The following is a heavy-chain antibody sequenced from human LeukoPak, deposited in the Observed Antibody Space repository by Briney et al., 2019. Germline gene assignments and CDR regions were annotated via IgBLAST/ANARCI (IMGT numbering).Heavy chain of an antibody. J-gene: IGHJ6*02. CDR2: IKTSAIT. CDR1: GRSLTTYH. CDR3: ASQMWEWYGLDV. D-gene: IGHD1-26*01. Sequence: PSETLSLTCAVYGRSLTTYHWSWIRQSPGKGLEWIGEIKTSAITNYNPSLESRVTISVETSKNQFSLNLRSVTAADAAVYYCASQMWEWYGLDVWGQGTTVTVSS. V-gene: IGHV4-34*01.